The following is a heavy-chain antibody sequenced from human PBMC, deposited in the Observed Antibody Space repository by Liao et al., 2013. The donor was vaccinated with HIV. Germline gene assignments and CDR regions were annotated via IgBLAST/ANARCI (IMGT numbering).Heavy chain of an antibody. Sequence: QVRLQESGPGLVKPSQTLSLTCTVSGDLIRRDNYYWTWIRQPAGKGLEWIGHIYTGMSTTGTTNYNPSLKSRVTISVDTSKNQFSLKLSSVTAADTAVYYCARGREPXPSTVTPRSGGDYWGQGTLVTVSS. V-gene: IGHV4-61*02. D-gene: IGHD4-17*01. CDR3: ARGREPXPSTVTPRSGGDY. CDR1: GDLIRRDNYY. J-gene: IGHJ4*02. CDR2: IYTGMSTTGTT.